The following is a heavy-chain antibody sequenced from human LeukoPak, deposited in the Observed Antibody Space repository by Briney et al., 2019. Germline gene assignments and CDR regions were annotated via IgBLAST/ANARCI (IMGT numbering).Heavy chain of an antibody. CDR3: ARAGITMDAFDI. CDR1: GGSISSSSYY. D-gene: IGHD3-10*01. CDR2: IYYSGST. J-gene: IGHJ3*02. V-gene: IGHV4-39*07. Sequence: SETLSLTCTVSGGSISSSSYYWGWIRQPPGKGLEWIGSIYYSGSTNYNPSLKSRVTISVDTSKNQFSLKLSSVTAADTAVYYCARAGITMDAFDIWGQGTMVTVSS.